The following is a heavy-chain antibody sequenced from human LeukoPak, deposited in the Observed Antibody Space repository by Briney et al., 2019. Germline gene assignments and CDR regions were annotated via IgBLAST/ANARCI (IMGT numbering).Heavy chain of an antibody. V-gene: IGHV3-9*03. CDR2: ISWNSGSI. CDR3: AKDMGNGDYSGSFDY. Sequence: PGGSLRLSCAASGFTFDDYAMHWVRQAPGKGLEWVSGISWNSGSIGYADSVKGRFTISRDNAKNSLYLQMNSLRAEDMALYYCAKDMGNGDYSGSFDYWGQGTLVTVSS. CDR1: GFTFDDYA. J-gene: IGHJ4*02. D-gene: IGHD4-17*01.